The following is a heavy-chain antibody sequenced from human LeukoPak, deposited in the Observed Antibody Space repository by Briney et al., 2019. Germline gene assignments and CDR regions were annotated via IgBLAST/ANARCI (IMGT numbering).Heavy chain of an antibody. CDR2: INQSGST. Sequence: RTSETLSLTCGVYGGSFSGYYWSWLRQPPGKGLEWIGEINQSGSTNYNPSLKSRVTISVDTSKNQFSLKLSSVTAADTAVYYCARGLFRRGVVVAASRRPASFDSWGQGSLVTVSS. CDR1: GGSFSGYY. J-gene: IGHJ4*02. V-gene: IGHV4-34*01. CDR3: ARGLFRRGVVVAASRRPASFDS. D-gene: IGHD2-15*01.